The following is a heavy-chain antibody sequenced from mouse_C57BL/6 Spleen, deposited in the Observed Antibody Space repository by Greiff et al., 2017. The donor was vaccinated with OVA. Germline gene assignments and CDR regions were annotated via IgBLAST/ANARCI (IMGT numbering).Heavy chain of an antibody. Sequence: VKLQESGAELVRPGASVTLSCKASGYTFTDYEMHWVKQTPVHGLEWIGAIDPATGGTAYNQKFKGKAILTADKSSSTAYMELRSLTSEDSAVYYCTKMEAYYYGSGPYYYAMDYWGQGTSVTVSS. D-gene: IGHD1-1*01. CDR1: GYTFTDYE. V-gene: IGHV1-15*01. J-gene: IGHJ4*01. CDR2: IDPATGGT. CDR3: TKMEAYYYGSGPYYYAMDY.